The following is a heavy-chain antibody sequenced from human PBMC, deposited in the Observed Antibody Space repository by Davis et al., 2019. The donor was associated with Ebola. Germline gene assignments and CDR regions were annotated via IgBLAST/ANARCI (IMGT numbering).Heavy chain of an antibody. CDR2: ISYDGSNK. CDR1: GFTFSSYA. Sequence: GGSLRLSCAASGFTFSSYAMHWVRQAPGKGLEWVAVISYDGSNKYYADSVKGRFTISRDNAKNSLYLQMNSLGAEDTAVYYCAKIGGTVGYFDYWGQGTLVTVSS. D-gene: IGHD1-26*01. CDR3: AKIGGTVGYFDY. J-gene: IGHJ4*02. V-gene: IGHV3-30*04.